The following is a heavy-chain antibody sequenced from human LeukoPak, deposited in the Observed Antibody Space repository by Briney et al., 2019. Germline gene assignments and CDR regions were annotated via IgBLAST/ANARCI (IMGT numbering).Heavy chain of an antibody. Sequence: GGSLRLSCTASGFTFSNYAMSWVRQAPGKGLEWVSAIGVGGSTYYADSVKGRFTISRDNSKDTLYLQMNRLRAEDTAVYYCVVGGSPGYWGQGTLVTVSS. CDR2: IGVGGST. CDR3: VVGGSPGY. J-gene: IGHJ4*02. V-gene: IGHV3-23*01. CDR1: GFTFSNYA. D-gene: IGHD2-15*01.